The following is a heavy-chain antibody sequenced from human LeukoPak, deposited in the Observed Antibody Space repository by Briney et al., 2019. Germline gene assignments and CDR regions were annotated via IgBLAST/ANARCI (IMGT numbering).Heavy chain of an antibody. CDR1: GFTVSSNY. CDR2: IYSGGST. V-gene: IGHV3-53*01. Sequence: GGSLRLSCAASGFTVSSNYMSWVRQAPGKGLEWVSVIYSGGSTYYADSVKGRFTISRDNAKNSLYLQMNSLRAEDTAVYYCARVISPVGVIAARPRYYFDYWGQGTLVTVSS. CDR3: ARVISPVGVIAARPRYYFDY. D-gene: IGHD6-6*01. J-gene: IGHJ4*02.